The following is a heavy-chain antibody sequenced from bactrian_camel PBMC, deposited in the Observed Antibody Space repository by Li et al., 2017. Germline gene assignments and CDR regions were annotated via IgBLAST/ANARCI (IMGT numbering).Heavy chain of an antibody. CDR3: VRQRYSDYVDY. CDR2: ISSAGGTT. D-gene: IGHD4*01. Sequence: VQLVESGGGLVQPGGSLRLSCTVPGITSDTCAMSWYRQAPGKGLEWVSSISSAGGTTSYKDSVKGRFTISRDNDKNTVYLQTNSLKPEDTAVYYCVRQRYSDYVDYWGQGTQVTVS. J-gene: IGHJ4*01. V-gene: IGHV3S36*01. CDR1: GITSDTCA.